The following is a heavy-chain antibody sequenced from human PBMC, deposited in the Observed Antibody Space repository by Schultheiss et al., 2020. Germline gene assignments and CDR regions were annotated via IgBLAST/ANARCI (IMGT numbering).Heavy chain of an antibody. J-gene: IGHJ4*02. CDR1: GFTFSSYW. Sequence: WGSLRLSCAASGFTFSSYWMSWVRQAPGKGLEWVANIKQDGSEKYYVDSVKGRFTISRDNAKNSLYLQMNSLRAEDTAVYYCASLVVVIATQRANWGQGTLVTVSS. CDR3: ASLVVVIATQRAN. V-gene: IGHV3-7*01. CDR2: IKQDGSEK. D-gene: IGHD2-21*01.